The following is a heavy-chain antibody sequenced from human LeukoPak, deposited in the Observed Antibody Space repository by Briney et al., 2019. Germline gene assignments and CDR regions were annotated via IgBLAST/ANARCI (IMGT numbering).Heavy chain of an antibody. D-gene: IGHD2-21*02. CDR2: RYYSGTT. V-gene: IGHV4-31*03. J-gene: IGHJ3*02. Sequence: SQTLSLTCTVSGGSISSGLYYWSWIRQLPGKGLEWIGYRYYSGTTYYNPSLKSRVTISVDKSKNQFSLKLSSVTAADTAVYYCARVNGGGDFPLPDAFDIWGQGTMVTVSS. CDR3: ARVNGGGDFPLPDAFDI. CDR1: GGSISSGLYY.